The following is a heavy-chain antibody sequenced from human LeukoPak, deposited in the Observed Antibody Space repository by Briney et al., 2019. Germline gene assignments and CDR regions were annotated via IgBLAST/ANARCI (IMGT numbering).Heavy chain of an antibody. CDR1: GYTFTGYY. CDR2: INPNSGGT. Sequence: ASVKVSCKASGYTFTGYYMHRVRQAPGQGLEWMGRINPNSGGTNYAQKFQGRVTMTRDASISTAYMELSRLRSDDTAVYYCARGAWFGEKNYWGQGTLVTVSS. J-gene: IGHJ4*02. V-gene: IGHV1-2*06. D-gene: IGHD3-10*01. CDR3: ARGAWFGEKNY.